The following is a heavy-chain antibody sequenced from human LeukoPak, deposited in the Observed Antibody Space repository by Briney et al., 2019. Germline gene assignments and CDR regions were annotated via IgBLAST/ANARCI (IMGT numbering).Heavy chain of an antibody. D-gene: IGHD5-24*01. CDR3: ARVGEMATIRAPFDY. V-gene: IGHV4-30-2*01. CDR2: IYHSGST. CDR1: GGSISSGGYY. Sequence: PSQTLSLTCTVSGGSISSGGYYWSWIRQPPGKGLEWIGYIYHSGSTYYNPSLKSRVTISVDRSKNQFSLKLSSVTAADTAVYYCARVGEMATIRAPFDYWGQGTLVTVSS. J-gene: IGHJ4*02.